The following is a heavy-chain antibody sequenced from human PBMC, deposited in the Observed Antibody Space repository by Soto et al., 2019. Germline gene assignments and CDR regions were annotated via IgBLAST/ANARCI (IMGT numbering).Heavy chain of an antibody. V-gene: IGHV3-48*01. CDR3: ARGGYFDY. CDR2: ISSGSVTT. J-gene: IGHJ4*02. Sequence: PGGSLRLSCAASGFTFSSNNMNWVRQAPGKGLEWVSYISSGSVTTYYSDSVKGRFTISGDNAKNSLYLQMNSLRAEDTAVYYCARGGYFDYWGQGTLVTVSS. CDR1: GFTFSSNN. D-gene: IGHD5-12*01.